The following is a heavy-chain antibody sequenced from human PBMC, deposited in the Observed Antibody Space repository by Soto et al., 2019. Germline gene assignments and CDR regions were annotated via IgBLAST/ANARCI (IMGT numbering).Heavy chain of an antibody. J-gene: IGHJ4*02. Sequence: ASVKVSCKASGYTCTIYYMHCVVQAPVQGREWMGIINPSGGSTSYAQKFQGRVTMTRDTSTSTVYMELSSLRSEDTAVYYCARISSSAPFDYWGQGTLVTVSS. D-gene: IGHD6-6*01. V-gene: IGHV1-46*01. CDR3: ARISSSAPFDY. CDR1: GYTCTIYY. CDR2: INPSGGST.